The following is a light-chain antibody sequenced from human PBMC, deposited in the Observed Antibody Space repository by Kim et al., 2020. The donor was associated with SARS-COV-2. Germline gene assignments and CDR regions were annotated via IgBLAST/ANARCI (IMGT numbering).Light chain of an antibody. CDR3: SAWDSSLSAWV. CDR2: TNN. V-gene: IGLV10-54*01. J-gene: IGLJ3*02. CDR1: SNNVGNQG. Sequence: QTATLTCTGNSNNVGNQGAAWLQQHQGPPPKLLSYTNNNRPSGISERFSASRSGNTASLTITGLQPEDEADYYCSAWDSSLSAWVFGGGTQLTVL.